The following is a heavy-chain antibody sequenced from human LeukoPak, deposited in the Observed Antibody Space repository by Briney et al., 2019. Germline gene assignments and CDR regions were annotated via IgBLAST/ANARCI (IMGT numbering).Heavy chain of an antibody. Sequence: GASVKVSCKASGYTFTSYDINWVRQATGQGLEWMGWISAYNGNTNYAQKLQGRVTMTTDTSTSTAYMELRSLRSDDTAVYYCARDNGDIVVVPAAGNWFDPWGQGTLVTVSS. J-gene: IGHJ5*02. CDR1: GYTFTSYD. V-gene: IGHV1-18*01. CDR2: ISAYNGNT. CDR3: ARDNGDIVVVPAAGNWFDP. D-gene: IGHD2-2*01.